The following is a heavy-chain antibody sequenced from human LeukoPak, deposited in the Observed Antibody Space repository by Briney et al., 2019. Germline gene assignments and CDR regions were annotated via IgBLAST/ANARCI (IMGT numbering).Heavy chain of an antibody. Sequence: PSETLSLTCTVSGGSISSSSYYWGWIRQPPGKGLEWIGSIYYSGSTYYNPSLKSRVTISVDTSKNQFSLKLSSVTAADTAVYYCATFQVRGDAFDIWGQGTLVTVSS. CDR3: ATFQVRGDAFDI. J-gene: IGHJ3*02. D-gene: IGHD4/OR15-4a*01. CDR2: IYYSGST. CDR1: GGSISSSSYY. V-gene: IGHV4-39*07.